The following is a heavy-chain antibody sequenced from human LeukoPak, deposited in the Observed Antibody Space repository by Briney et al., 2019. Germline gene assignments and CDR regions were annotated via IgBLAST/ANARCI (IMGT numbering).Heavy chain of an antibody. CDR2: ISAYNGNT. CDR3: ARSCGGDCYSWFDP. V-gene: IGHV1-18*01. CDR1: GGTFSSYA. Sequence: GASVKVSCKASGGTFSSYAISWVRQAPGQGLEWMGWISAYNGNTNYAQKLQGRVTMTTDTSTSTAYMELRSLRSDDTAVYYCARSCGGDCYSWFDPWGQGTLVTVSS. J-gene: IGHJ5*02. D-gene: IGHD2-21*02.